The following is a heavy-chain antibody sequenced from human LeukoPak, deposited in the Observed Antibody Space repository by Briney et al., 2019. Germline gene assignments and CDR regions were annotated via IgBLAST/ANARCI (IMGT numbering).Heavy chain of an antibody. J-gene: IGHJ4*02. CDR1: GFTFSNHP. CDR3: AKDGFDYYDSSGYSYFHY. CDR2: ISLGGVSP. D-gene: IGHD3-22*01. V-gene: IGHV3-23*01. Sequence: GGSLRLSCAASGFTFSNHPMSWVRQAPGKGLQWLPGISLGGVSPFYADSVKGRFPFSRDNSKNTLYLQMNSLRAEDTAVYYCAKDGFDYYDSSGYSYFHYWGQGTLVTVSS.